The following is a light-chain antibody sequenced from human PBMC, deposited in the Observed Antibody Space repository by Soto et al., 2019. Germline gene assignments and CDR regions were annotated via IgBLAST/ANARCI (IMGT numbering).Light chain of an antibody. CDR3: LLCYSSGHVV. J-gene: IGLJ2*01. CDR2: DTN. Sequence: QAVVTQEPSLTVSPGGTVTLTCGSSTGAVTSGHYPYWFQQRPGQAPTTLIYDTNNKHSWTPARSSGSLLGGKAALTLSGAQPEDEAEYYCLLCYSSGHVVFGGGTKLTVL. V-gene: IGLV7-46*01. CDR1: TGAVTSGHY.